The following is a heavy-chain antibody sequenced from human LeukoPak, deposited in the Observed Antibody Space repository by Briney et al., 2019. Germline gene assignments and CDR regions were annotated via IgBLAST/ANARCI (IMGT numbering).Heavy chain of an antibody. J-gene: IGHJ4*02. V-gene: IGHV3-43D*03. D-gene: IGHD3-22*01. CDR3: TRSTYYYDSSGYYPIDY. CDR1: GFIFDDYA. CDR2: ISWDGGST. Sequence: GGSLRLSCAASGFIFDDYAMHWVRQAPGKGLEWVSLISWDGGSTYYADSVQGRFTISRDNSKNSLYLQMHSLRAEDTALYYCTRSTYYYDSSGYYPIDYWGQGTLVAVSS.